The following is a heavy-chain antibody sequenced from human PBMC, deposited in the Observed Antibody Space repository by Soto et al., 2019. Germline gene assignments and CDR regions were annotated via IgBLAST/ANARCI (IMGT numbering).Heavy chain of an antibody. CDR1: GFTFSSYA. J-gene: IGHJ4*02. V-gene: IGHV3-23*01. CDR2: ISGSGGST. CDR3: AKVVPTDCSTISCRYFDC. Sequence: GGSLILSCAASGFTFSSYAMSWVRQAPGKGLEWVSTISGSGGSTYYADSVKGRFTISRDNSKNTLYLQMNSLRVEDTGVYYCAKVVPTDCSTISCRYFDCWGRGTLVTVSS. D-gene: IGHD2-2*01.